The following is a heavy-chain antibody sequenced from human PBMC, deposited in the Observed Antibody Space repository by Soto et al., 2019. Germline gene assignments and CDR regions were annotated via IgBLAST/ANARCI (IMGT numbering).Heavy chain of an antibody. CDR2: ISGSGGST. CDR1: GFTFSSYA. J-gene: IGHJ6*02. Sequence: GGSLRLSCAASGFTFSSYAMSWVRQAPGKGLEWVSAISGSGGSTYYADSVKGRFTISRDNSKNTLYLQMNSLRAEDTAVYYCAKVRQTYYYDSSGYLDYYYYGMDVWGQGTTVTVSS. CDR3: AKVRQTYYYDSSGYLDYYYYGMDV. D-gene: IGHD3-22*01. V-gene: IGHV3-23*01.